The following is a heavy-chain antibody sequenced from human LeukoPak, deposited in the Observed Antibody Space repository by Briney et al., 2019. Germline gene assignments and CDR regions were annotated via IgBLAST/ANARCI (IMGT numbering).Heavy chain of an antibody. D-gene: IGHD6-19*01. J-gene: IGHJ4*02. CDR3: ARDGAVAGTGGGLY. V-gene: IGHV4-34*01. CDR1: GGSFSGYY. Sequence: PSETLSLTCAVYGGSFSGYYWNWIRQPPGKGLEWIGEINHSGSTNYNPSLKSRVTISVDTSKNQFSLKLSSVTAADTAVYYCARDGAVAGTGGGLYWGQGTLVTVSS. CDR2: INHSGST.